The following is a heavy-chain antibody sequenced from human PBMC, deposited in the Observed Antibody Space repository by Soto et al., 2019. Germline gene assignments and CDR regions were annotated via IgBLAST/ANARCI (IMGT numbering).Heavy chain of an antibody. CDR2: SYYSGST. Sequence: QVQLQESGPGLVKPSETLSLTCSVSGGSVSSGGYYWSWIRQPPGKGLEWIGCSYYSGSTDYNSSLKSRVTMSLDKSKNQFSLKLNSVTAADTAVYFCARAGSYRYFDYWGQGTLVNVSS. CDR3: ARAGSYRYFDY. D-gene: IGHD3-10*01. V-gene: IGHV4-61*08. CDR1: GGSVSSGGYY. J-gene: IGHJ4*02.